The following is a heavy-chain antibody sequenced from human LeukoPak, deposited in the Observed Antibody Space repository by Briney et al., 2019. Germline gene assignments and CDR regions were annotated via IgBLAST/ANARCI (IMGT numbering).Heavy chain of an antibody. CDR2: IYTSGST. V-gene: IGHV4-4*07. Sequence: SETLSLTCTVSGGSISSYYWSWIRQPAGKGLEWIGRIYTSGSTNYNPSLKSRVTMSVDASKNQFSLKLNSVTAADTAVYYCARGEVDFWSGSRGYMDVWGKGTTVTVSS. D-gene: IGHD3-3*01. J-gene: IGHJ6*04. CDR3: ARGEVDFWSGSRGYMDV. CDR1: GGSISSYY.